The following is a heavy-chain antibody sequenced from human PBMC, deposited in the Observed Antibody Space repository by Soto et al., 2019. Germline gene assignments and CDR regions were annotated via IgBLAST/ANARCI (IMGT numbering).Heavy chain of an antibody. CDR2: INPNSGGT. J-gene: IGHJ3*02. Sequence: GASVKASCKASGYTFTGYYMHWVRQAPGQGLEWMGWINPNSGGTNYAQKFQGWVTMTRDTSISTAYMELSRLRSDDTAVYYCARVRGYDFSPTKPRFDALDIWGQGTMVTVSS. D-gene: IGHD5-12*01. CDR3: ARVRGYDFSPTKPRFDALDI. V-gene: IGHV1-2*04. CDR1: GYTFTGYY.